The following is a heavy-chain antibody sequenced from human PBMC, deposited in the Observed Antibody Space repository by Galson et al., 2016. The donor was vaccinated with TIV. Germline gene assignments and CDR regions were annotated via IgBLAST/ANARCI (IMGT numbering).Heavy chain of an antibody. CDR2: ISGNGGHT. D-gene: IGHD2-2*01. V-gene: IGHV3-23*01. CDR1: GFTFSSYA. Sequence: SLRLSCAASGFTFSSYAMTWVRQAPGKGLEWVSSISGNGGHTYYADSVKGRFTISRDNSKNTLYLQMNSLRAGDSAVYYCAKGRLGILAPAVGYYFDYWSQGTLFTVSS. J-gene: IGHJ4*02. CDR3: AKGRLGILAPAVGYYFDY.